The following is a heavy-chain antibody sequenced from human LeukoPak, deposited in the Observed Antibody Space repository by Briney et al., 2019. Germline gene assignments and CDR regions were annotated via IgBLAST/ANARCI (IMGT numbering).Heavy chain of an antibody. Sequence: GGSMRLSCAASGFTFSSYGMHWVRQAPGKGLEWVAVISYDGSNKYYADSVQGRLTISRDNSKNTLYLQMNSLRAEDTAVYYCAKDLGGGSGCYDLWGRGTLVTVSS. CDR1: GFTFSSYG. J-gene: IGHJ2*01. V-gene: IGHV3-30*18. CDR2: ISYDGSNK. CDR3: AKDLGGGSGCYDL. D-gene: IGHD6-19*01.